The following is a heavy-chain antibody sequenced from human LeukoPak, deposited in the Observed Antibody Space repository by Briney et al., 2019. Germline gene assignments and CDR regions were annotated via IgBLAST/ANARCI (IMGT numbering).Heavy chain of an antibody. V-gene: IGHV1-58*02. D-gene: IGHD1-7*01. J-gene: IGHJ4*02. CDR2: IVVGSGNT. Sequence: SVKVSCKASGFTFTSSAMQWVRQARGQRLDWIGWIVVGSGNTNYAQKFQERVTITRDMSTSTAYMELSSLRSEDTAVYYCAATGITGTDPLDYWGQGTLVTVSS. CDR3: AATGITGTDPLDY. CDR1: GFTFTSSA.